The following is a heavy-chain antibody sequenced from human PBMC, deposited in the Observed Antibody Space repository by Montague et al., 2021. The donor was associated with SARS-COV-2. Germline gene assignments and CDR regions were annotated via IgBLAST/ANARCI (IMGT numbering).Heavy chain of an antibody. CDR3: ARARQDVVVPTLGIGAYYYYYYMDV. J-gene: IGHJ6*03. V-gene: IGHV4-34*01. Sequence: SETLSLTRAVYGGSFSGYYWSWIRQPPGKGLEWIGEINHSGSTNYNPSLKSRVTISVDTSKNQFSLKLSYVTAADTAVYYCARARQDVVVPTLGIGAYYYYYYMDVWGKGTTVTVSS. CDR1: GGSFSGYY. D-gene: IGHD2-2*01. CDR2: INHSGST.